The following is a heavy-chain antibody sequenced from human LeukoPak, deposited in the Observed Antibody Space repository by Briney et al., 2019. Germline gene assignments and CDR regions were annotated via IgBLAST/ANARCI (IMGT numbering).Heavy chain of an antibody. CDR1: GYTLTELS. D-gene: IGHD3-3*01. V-gene: IGHV1-24*01. Sequence: ASVKVSCKVSGYTLTELSMHWVRQAPGKGLEWMGGFDPEDGETIYAQKFQGRVTMTEDTSTDTAYMELSSLRSEDTAVYYCARDARGYDFWSGYYTAIEMRYWGQGTLVTVSS. J-gene: IGHJ4*02. CDR3: ARDARGYDFWSGYYTAIEMRY. CDR2: FDPEDGET.